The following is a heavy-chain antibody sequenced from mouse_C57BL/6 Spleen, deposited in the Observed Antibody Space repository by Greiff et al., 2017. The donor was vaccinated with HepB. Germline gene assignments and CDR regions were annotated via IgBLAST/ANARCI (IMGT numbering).Heavy chain of an antibody. CDR1: GYSITSGYY. CDR3: ARVTTVVPFDY. D-gene: IGHD1-1*01. J-gene: IGHJ2*01. CDR2: ISYDGSN. Sequence: EVQVVESGPGLVKPSQSLSLTCSVTGYSITSGYYWNWIRQFPGNKLEWMGYISYDGSNNYNPSLKNRISITRDTSKNQFFLKLNSVTTEDTATYYCARVTTVVPFDYWGQGTTLTVSS. V-gene: IGHV3-6*01.